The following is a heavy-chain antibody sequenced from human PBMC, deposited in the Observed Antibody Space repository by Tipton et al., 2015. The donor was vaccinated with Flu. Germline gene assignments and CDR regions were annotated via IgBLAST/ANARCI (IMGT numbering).Heavy chain of an antibody. D-gene: IGHD6-19*01. CDR1: GGSISTSSDF. CDR3: AREGDDYSRGWYAS. J-gene: IGHJ5*02. CDR2: ISYSGST. Sequence: LRLSCTVSGGSISTSSDFWGWIRQPPGKGLEWIGSISYSGSTYYNPSLKSRVTISVDTSKNQFSLKLSSVTAADTAVYFCAREGDDYSRGWYASWGQGILVTVSS. V-gene: IGHV4-39*07.